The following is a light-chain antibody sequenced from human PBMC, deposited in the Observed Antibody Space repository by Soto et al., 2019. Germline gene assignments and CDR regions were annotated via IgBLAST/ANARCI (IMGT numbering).Light chain of an antibody. V-gene: IGKV3-11*01. CDR1: QSISSY. CDR3: QQRSNWL. J-gene: IGKJ3*01. Sequence: EIVLTQSPATLSLSPGERATLSCRASQSISSYLAWYQHKPGQAPRLLIYDASNRATGIPARFGGSGSGTDFTLTISSLEPEDSAVYYCQQRSNWLFGPGTKEDIK. CDR2: DAS.